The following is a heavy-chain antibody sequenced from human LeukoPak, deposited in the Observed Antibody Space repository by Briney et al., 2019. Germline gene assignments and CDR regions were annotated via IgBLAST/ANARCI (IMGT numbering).Heavy chain of an antibody. CDR3: ARFPRSLGYFDY. V-gene: IGHV4-39*01. CDR1: GASFSSTSYF. J-gene: IGHJ4*02. Sequence: PPETLSLTCTVSGASFSSTSYFWGWIRQPPGRGLEYLGNIYYSGNTYNNPSLKSRVTLSADTSKNQYSLKVTSVTAADTAVYYCARFPRSLGYFDYWGQGILVTVSP. CDR2: IYYSGNT. D-gene: IGHD2-15*01.